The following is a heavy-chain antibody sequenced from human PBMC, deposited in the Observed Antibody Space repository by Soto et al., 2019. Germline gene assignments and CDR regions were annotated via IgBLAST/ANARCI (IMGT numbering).Heavy chain of an antibody. CDR1: GGSISSGGYY. CDR2: IYYSGST. CDR3: ARQALGINFDY. J-gene: IGHJ4*02. V-gene: IGHV4-61*08. Sequence: SETLSLTCTVSGGSISSGGYYWSWIRQPPGKGLEWVGHIYYSGSTNYNPSLKSRVTISVDTSKNQFSLKLSSVTAADTAVYYCARQALGINFDYWGQGTLVTVSS. D-gene: IGHD3-16*01.